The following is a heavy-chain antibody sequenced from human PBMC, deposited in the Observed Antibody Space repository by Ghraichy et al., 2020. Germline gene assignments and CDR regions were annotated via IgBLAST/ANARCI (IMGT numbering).Heavy chain of an antibody. CDR2: ISGDGGST. V-gene: IGHV3-43*02. J-gene: IGHJ4*02. CDR3: AKDIKDYGGNSVGLD. CDR1: GFTFDDYA. D-gene: IGHD4-23*01. Sequence: LSLTCAASGFTFDDYAMHWVRQAPGKGLEWVSLISGDGGSTYYADSLKGRFTISRDNSKNSLYLQMNSLRTEDTALYYCAKDIKDYGGNSVGLDWGQGTLVTVSS.